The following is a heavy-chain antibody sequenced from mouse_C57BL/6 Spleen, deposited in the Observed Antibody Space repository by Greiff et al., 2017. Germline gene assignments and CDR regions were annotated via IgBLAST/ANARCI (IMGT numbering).Heavy chain of an antibody. D-gene: IGHD3-2*02. V-gene: IGHV5-4*01. J-gene: IGHJ2*01. CDR2: ISDGGSYT. CDR3: ARERAQGYYFDY. CDR1: GFTFSSYA. Sequence: DVQLVESGGGLVKPGGSLKLSCAASGFTFSSYAMSWVRQTPEKRLEWVATISDGGSYTYYPDNVKGRFTISRDNAKNNLYLQMSHLKSEDTAMYYCARERAQGYYFDYWGQGTTLTVSS.